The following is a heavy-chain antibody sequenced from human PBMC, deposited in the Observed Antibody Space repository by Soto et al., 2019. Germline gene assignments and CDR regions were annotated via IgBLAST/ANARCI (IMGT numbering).Heavy chain of an antibody. Sequence: GGSLRLSCAASGFTFSSYGMHWVRQAPGKGLEWVAVISYDGSNKYYADSVKGRFTISRDNSKNTLYLQMNSLRAEDTAVYYCAKGMYYDFWRRYYYYGMDVWGQGPTVTVSS. CDR1: GFTFSSYG. D-gene: IGHD3-3*01. CDR2: ISYDGSNK. CDR3: AKGMYYDFWRRYYYYGMDV. J-gene: IGHJ6*02. V-gene: IGHV3-30*18.